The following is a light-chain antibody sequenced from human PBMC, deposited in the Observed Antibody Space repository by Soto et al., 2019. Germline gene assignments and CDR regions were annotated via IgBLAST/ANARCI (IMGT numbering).Light chain of an antibody. Sequence: QSVLTQPPSASGSPGQSVTISCTGTSSDVGGYNYVSWYQQHPGKAPXLXXXDVSXXXXXVXXXFSGSKSGNTASLTVSGXXXXXXXXXXCSSYAGSNTPYVFGTGTKLTVL. V-gene: IGLV2-8*01. CDR2: DVS. CDR3: SSYAGSNTPYV. J-gene: IGLJ1*01. CDR1: SSDVGGYNY.